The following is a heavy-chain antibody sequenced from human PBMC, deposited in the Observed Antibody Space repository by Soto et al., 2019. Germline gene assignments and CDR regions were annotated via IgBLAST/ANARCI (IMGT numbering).Heavy chain of an antibody. CDR3: ARGISAYYLNGMDV. CDR1: VYTFTRYY. Sequence: ASVKVSCKASVYTFTRYYIHWVRQAPGQGLEWMGIINPSGGSTSYAQKLQGRITMTRDTSTSTVSMELSSLRSEDTAVYYCARGISAYYLNGMDVWGQGTTVTVSS. CDR2: INPSGGST. J-gene: IGHJ6*02. V-gene: IGHV1-46*01. D-gene: IGHD3-22*01.